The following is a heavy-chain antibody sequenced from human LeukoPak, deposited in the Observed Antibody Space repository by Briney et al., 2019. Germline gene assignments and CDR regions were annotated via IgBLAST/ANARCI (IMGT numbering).Heavy chain of an antibody. CDR1: GYTFTGYY. CDR2: INPNSGGT. CDR3: ARGSCSGGSCYSDFDY. J-gene: IGHJ4*02. V-gene: IGHV1-2*04. D-gene: IGHD2-15*01. Sequence: ASVTVSCKASGYTFTGYYMHWVRQAPGQGLEWMGWINPNSGGTNYAQKFQGWVTMTRDTSISTAYMELSRLRSDDTAVYYCARGSCSGGSCYSDFDYWGQGTLVTVSS.